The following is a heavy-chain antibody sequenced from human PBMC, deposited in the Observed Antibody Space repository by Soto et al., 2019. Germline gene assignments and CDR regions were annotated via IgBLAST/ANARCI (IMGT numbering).Heavy chain of an antibody. CDR3: ARHRDDYGSGNYYNRIDF. CDR2: FIPIFGTP. V-gene: IGHV1-69*01. J-gene: IGHJ4*02. Sequence: QVQLVQSGAEVKKPGSSVKVSCKASGGIFSTYAISWLRRAPGQGLEWMGGFIPIFGTPNYAQRFQGRVTITADESTSTAYMELSRLRSEDTAVYYCARHRDDYGSGNYYNRIDFWGQGTLVTVSS. CDR1: GGIFSTYA. D-gene: IGHD3-10*01.